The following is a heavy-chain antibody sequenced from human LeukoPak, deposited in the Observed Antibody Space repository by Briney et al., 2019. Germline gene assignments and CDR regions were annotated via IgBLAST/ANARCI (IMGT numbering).Heavy chain of an antibody. D-gene: IGHD5-18*01. Sequence: PSETLSLTCTVSGGSISSGGYYWSWIRQHPGKGLEWIGYIYYSGSTYYNPSLKSRVTISVDTSKNQFSLKLSSVAAADTAVYYCARLYVDTAMPFDYWGQGTLVTVSS. CDR1: GGSISSGGYY. CDR3: ARLYVDTAMPFDY. V-gene: IGHV4-31*03. J-gene: IGHJ4*02. CDR2: IYYSGST.